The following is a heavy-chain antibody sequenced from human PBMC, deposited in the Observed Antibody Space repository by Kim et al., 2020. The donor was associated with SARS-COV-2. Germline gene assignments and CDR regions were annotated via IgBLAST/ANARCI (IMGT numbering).Heavy chain of an antibody. CDR1: GFTFSSYG. CDR3: AREKSTGFNYYGMDV. CDR2: IWYDGSNK. J-gene: IGHJ6*02. V-gene: IGHV3-33*01. D-gene: IGHD1-1*01. Sequence: GGSLRLSCAASGFTFSSYGMHWVRQAPGKGLEWVAVIWYDGSNKYYADSVKGRFTISRDNSKNTLYLQMNSLRAEDTAVYYCAREKSTGFNYYGMDVWGQGTTVTVTS.